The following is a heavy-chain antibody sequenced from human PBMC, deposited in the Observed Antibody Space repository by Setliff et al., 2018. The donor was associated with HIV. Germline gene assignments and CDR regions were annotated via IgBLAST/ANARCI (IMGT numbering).Heavy chain of an antibody. J-gene: IGHJ3*02. V-gene: IGHV4-34*01. CDR3: ARGSSGSHRTEYDDAFDI. CDR1: GESFSGYY. Sequence: SETLSLTCAVYGESFSGYYWSWIRQPPGKGLEWIGEINHSGSVNYNPSLKSRVTISVDTSKNQFSLRMSSVTAADSGVYYCARGSSGSHRTEYDDAFDIWGQGAVVTVSS. CDR2: INHSGSV. D-gene: IGHD6-25*01.